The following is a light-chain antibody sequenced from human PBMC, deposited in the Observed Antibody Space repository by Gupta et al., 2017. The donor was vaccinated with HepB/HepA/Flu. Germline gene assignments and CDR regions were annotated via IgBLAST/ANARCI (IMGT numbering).Light chain of an antibody. CDR1: SSNIGVNT. CDR3: AAWDDSLNGLV. Sequence: QSVLTQPPSASGTPGQRVTISCSGSSSNIGVNTVNWYQQLPGTAPKLLMYSNDQRPSGVPDRLSGSKSGTSASLAISGLQAEEEADYYCAAWDDSLNGLVFGGGTKLTVL. CDR2: SND. J-gene: IGLJ2*01. V-gene: IGLV1-44*01.